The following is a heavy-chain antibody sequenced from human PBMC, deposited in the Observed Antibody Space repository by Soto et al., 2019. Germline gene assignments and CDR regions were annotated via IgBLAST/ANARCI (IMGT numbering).Heavy chain of an antibody. J-gene: IGHJ2*01. CDR3: VKGHTTSVFSYFDL. D-gene: IGHD1-1*01. V-gene: IGHV3-9*01. Sequence: ESVGGLVQPGRSLRLSCAASGFTLDDYAMNWVRQAPGKGLEWVSRISWNSGNIVYADSVKGRFTISRDNAKNSLYLQMSSLRAEDTAFYYCVKGHTTSVFSYFDLWGRGVLVTVSS. CDR1: GFTLDDYA. CDR2: ISWNSGNI.